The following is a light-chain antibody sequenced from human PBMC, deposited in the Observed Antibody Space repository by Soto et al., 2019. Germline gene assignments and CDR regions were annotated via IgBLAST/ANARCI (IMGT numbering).Light chain of an antibody. Sequence: DIQMTQSPSTLSASLGDRVTITCRARQSSRWLAWYQQKPGKAPKLLISDVSSLERGVPSRFSGSGSGTEFTLTISSLQPDDFATYHCQQYETYSQWTFGQGTKVEI. J-gene: IGKJ1*01. CDR3: QQYETYSQWT. V-gene: IGKV1-5*01. CDR2: DVS. CDR1: QSSRW.